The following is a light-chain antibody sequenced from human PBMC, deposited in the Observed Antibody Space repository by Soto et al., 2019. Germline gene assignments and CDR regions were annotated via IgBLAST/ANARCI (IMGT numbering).Light chain of an antibody. CDR3: HQDGSSPIA. V-gene: IGKV3-20*01. CDR1: QSVCGDY. CDR2: SAS. J-gene: IGKJ5*01. Sequence: VLPQPPGTLSLSPGERATLSCRASQSVCGDYLAWYQQKPGQAPRLLIYSASLKPAGVPDRFSGSGSATDFTLTISRLEPEDFALFYCHQDGSSPIAFGQGTRLKIK.